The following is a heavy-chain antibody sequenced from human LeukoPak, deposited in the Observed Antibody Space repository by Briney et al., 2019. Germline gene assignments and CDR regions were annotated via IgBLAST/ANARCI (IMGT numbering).Heavy chain of an antibody. CDR2: FFYSGTT. V-gene: IGHV4-39*07. CDR3: AREGAFDF. CDR1: GDSISSSTNY. J-gene: IGHJ3*01. Sequence: SETLSLTCTLSGDSISSSTNYWGWIRQSPGKGLEWIGNFFYSGTTYYNPSLKSRVTISVDTSKNHFSLNLSSVTAADTAVYYCAREGAFDFWGQGTMVTVSS.